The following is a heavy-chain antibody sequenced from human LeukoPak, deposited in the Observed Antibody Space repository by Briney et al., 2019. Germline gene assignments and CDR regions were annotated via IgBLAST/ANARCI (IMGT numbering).Heavy chain of an antibody. V-gene: IGHV3-30*02. CDR3: AKLVGVDYDFWSGTVDY. CDR2: IRYDGNNK. Sequence: PGGSLRLSCAASGFLFNTYGMHWVRQAPGKGLEWVAFIRYDGNNKYYADSVKGRFTISRDNSKNTLYLQMNSLRAEDTAVYYCAKLVGVDYDFWSGTVDYWGQGTLVTVSS. CDR1: GFLFNTYG. J-gene: IGHJ4*02. D-gene: IGHD3-3*01.